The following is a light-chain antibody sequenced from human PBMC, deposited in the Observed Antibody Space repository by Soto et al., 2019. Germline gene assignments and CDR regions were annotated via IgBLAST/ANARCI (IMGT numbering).Light chain of an antibody. CDR3: LQDNDWPLST. CDR1: QSVSTN. CDR2: GSS. J-gene: IGKJ5*01. V-gene: IGKV3-15*01. Sequence: EIVLTQSPATLSVSPGERATLSCRASQSVSTNLAWYQQKLGQAPRVLIYGSSSRATGVPARFSGSGSGTEFTLTISSLQSEDSGIYYCLQDNDWPLSTFCQGTRLEIK.